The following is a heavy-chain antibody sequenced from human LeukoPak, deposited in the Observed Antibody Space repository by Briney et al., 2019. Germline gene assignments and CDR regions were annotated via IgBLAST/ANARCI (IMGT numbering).Heavy chain of an antibody. V-gene: IGHV4-39*01. CDR1: GGSVSDYY. D-gene: IGHD2-2*01. J-gene: IGHJ5*02. CDR2: IYYSGST. CDR3: AXXXXXIVVVPAAANWFDP. Sequence: SETLSLTCTISGGSVSDYYWGWIRQPPGKGLEWIGSIYYSGSTYYNPSLKSRVTISVDTSKNQFSLKLSSVTAADTAGYYCAXXXXXIVVVPAAANWFDPWGQGTLVTVSS.